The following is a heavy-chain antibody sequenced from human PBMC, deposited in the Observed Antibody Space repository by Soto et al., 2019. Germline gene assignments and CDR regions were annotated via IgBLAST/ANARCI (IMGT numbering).Heavy chain of an antibody. CDR1: VFTVSSYA. CDR2: ISGSGGRT. Sequence: PGGALGLSCSASVFTVSSYAMTLVRPAPWKGLGWVSGISGSGGRTYYADSVKGRFTISRDNSKHTLYLQMNSLRAEDTAVYYCAKADDFWSGYHIYYYYGMDVWGQGTTVTVSS. D-gene: IGHD3-3*01. J-gene: IGHJ6*02. V-gene: IGHV3-23*01. CDR3: AKADDFWSGYHIYYYYGMDV.